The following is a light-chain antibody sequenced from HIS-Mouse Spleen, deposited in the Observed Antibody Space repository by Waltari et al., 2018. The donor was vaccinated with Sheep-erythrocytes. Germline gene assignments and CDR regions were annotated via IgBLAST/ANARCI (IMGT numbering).Light chain of an antibody. V-gene: IGLV2-8*01. CDR2: EVS. J-gene: IGLJ1*01. CDR1: SSDVGGYNY. CDR3: CSYAGSYNHV. Sequence: QSALTQPPSASGSPGQSVTISCTGTSSDVGGYNYVSWYQQHPGKAPKLMIYEVSKQPSGVPDRFSGSKSGNTASLTVSGLQAEDEADYYCCSYAGSYNHVFATGTKVTVL.